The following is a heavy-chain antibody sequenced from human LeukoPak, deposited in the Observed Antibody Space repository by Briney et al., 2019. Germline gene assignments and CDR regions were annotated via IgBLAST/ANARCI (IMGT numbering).Heavy chain of an antibody. J-gene: IGHJ4*02. CDR2: ISYDGSNK. CDR3: ASPKYYDFWSGYSEYYFDY. D-gene: IGHD3-3*01. V-gene: IGHV3-30-3*01. Sequence: GGSLRLSCAASGFTFSSYAMHWVRQAPGKGLEWVAVISYDGSNKYYADSVKGRFTISRDNSKNTLYLQMNSLRAEDTAVYYCASPKYYDFWSGYSEYYFDYWGQGTLVTVS. CDR1: GFTFSSYA.